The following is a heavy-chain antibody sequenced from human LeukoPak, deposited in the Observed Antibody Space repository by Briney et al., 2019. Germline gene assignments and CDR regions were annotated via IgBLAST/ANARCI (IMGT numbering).Heavy chain of an antibody. J-gene: IGHJ6*03. CDR1: GFTVSSYW. CDR3: ARVGVVVQYYFKQHYMDV. Sequence: GGSLRLSCAAAGFTVSSYWMSGGRQAPGRGREGVANIKQDGSEIYYVDYVKGRFTIPRDNAKNSLYLQTNSLTAEDTAVYYCARVGVVVQYYFKQHYMDVWGKGTTVTVSS. D-gene: IGHD3-22*01. CDR2: IKQDGSEI. V-gene: IGHV3-7*04.